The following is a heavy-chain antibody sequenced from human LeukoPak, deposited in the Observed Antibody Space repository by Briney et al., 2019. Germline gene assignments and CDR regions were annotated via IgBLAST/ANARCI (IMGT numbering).Heavy chain of an antibody. CDR1: GGSISSGDYY. CDR3: ARERGGYSYGSRPFDY. Sequence: SETLSLTCTVSGGSISSGDYYWSWIRQPPGKXXXXIVYIYYSGSTYYNPSLKSRVTISVDTSKNQFSLKLSSVTAADTAVYYCARERGGYSYGSRPFDYWGQGTLVTVSS. V-gene: IGHV4-30-4*01. J-gene: IGHJ4*02. CDR2: IYYSGST. D-gene: IGHD5-18*01.